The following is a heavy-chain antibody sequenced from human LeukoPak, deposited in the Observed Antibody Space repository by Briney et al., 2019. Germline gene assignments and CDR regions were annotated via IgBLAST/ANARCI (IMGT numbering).Heavy chain of an antibody. V-gene: IGHV4-38-2*02. Sequence: SETLSLTCTVSGYSISSGYYWGWIRQPPGKGLEWIGSIYHSGSTYYNPSLKSRVTISVDTSKNQFSLKLSSVTAADTAVYYCARFAMGGALDIWGQGTMVTVSS. CDR2: IYHSGST. J-gene: IGHJ3*02. CDR3: ARFAMGGALDI. D-gene: IGHD5-18*01. CDR1: GYSISSGYY.